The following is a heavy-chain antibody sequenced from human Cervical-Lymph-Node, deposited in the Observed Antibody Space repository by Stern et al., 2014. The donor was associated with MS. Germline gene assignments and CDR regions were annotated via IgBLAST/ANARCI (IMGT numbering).Heavy chain of an antibody. CDR1: GGSISSGYYS. D-gene: IGHD1-26*01. CDR2: LYNSGTT. V-gene: IGHV4-30-4*01. CDR3: ARGAVTDTYVHREATLHFAY. Sequence: QVQLQESGPGLVKPSQTLSLTCTVSGGSISSGYYSWNWIRQSPGKGLEWIGYLYNSGTTYYNPSLRSRLSLSVDSSKDQFSLRLSSVTAADTAVYFCARGAVTDTYVHREATLHFAYWGHGTLVTVSS. J-gene: IGHJ4*01.